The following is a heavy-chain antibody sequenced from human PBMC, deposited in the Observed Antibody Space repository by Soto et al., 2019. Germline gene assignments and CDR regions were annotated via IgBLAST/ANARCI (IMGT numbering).Heavy chain of an antibody. V-gene: IGHV3-23*01. J-gene: IGHJ4*02. CDR2: ISGSGIST. CDR3: AKVGPGSAWYYFDY. D-gene: IGHD6-19*01. Sequence: GGSLRLSCAASGFTFRSYAMSWVRQAPGKGLEWVSGISGSGISTHYADSVKGRFTVSRDNSKNTLYLQMNSLRAEDTAVYYCAKVGPGSAWYYFDYWGQGTLVTVSS. CDR1: GFTFRSYA.